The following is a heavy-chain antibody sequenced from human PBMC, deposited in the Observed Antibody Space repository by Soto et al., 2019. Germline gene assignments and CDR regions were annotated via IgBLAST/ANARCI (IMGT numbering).Heavy chain of an antibody. CDR3: ARQEDTGSLCKAD. CDR1: GGSITSSSSYY. Sequence: QLQLQESGPRLVKPSETLSLTCTVSGGSITSSSSYYWGWIRQPPGKGLEWIVTSSYSGSTYYNPALKSRITIPVDTSKNQFSLELSSGTATDTAVYNCARQEDTGSLCKADWGQGTLVTVSS. D-gene: IGHD2-15*01. J-gene: IGHJ4*02. CDR2: SSYSGST. V-gene: IGHV4-39*01.